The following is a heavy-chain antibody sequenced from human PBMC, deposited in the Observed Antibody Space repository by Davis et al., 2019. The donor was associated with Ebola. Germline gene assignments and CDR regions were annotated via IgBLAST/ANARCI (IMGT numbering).Heavy chain of an antibody. CDR3: VRAPQFGWLPLFYFDS. D-gene: IGHD3-10*01. CDR1: GFTFSSYS. J-gene: IGHJ4*02. Sequence: GESLKISCRTSGFTFSSYSMHWVRQAPGKGLEWIAKISQTNSSIYYADSVRGRFTVSRDNAKNSVYLQMDSLAAEDTAVYHCVRAPQFGWLPLFYFDSWGQGTLVSVS. CDR2: ISQTNSSI. V-gene: IGHV3-48*01.